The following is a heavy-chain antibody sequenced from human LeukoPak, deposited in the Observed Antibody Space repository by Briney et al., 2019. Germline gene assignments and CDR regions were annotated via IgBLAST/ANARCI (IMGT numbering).Heavy chain of an antibody. D-gene: IGHD2-15*01. CDR1: VYTFTGYY. J-gene: IGHJ5*02. CDR2: INPNSGGT. CDR3: ARPAKRGYCSGSSCWSWFDP. Sequence: ASVKVSCKASVYTFTGYYMHWVRQAPGQGLEWMGRINPNSGGTNYAQKFQGRVTMTRDTSISTAYMELSRLRSDDTAVYYCARPAKRGYCSGSSCWSWFDPWGQGTLVTVSS. V-gene: IGHV1-2*06.